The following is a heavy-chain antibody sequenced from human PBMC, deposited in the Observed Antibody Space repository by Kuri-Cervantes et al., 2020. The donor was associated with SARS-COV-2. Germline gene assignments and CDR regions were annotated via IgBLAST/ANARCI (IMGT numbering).Heavy chain of an antibody. Sequence: GESLKISCAASGFTFSSYSMNWVRQAPGKGLEWVSSISSSSSYIYYADSVKGRFTISRDNAKNSLYLQMNSLRAEDTAVYYCAIAQNTYGSGSYVYFQHWGQGTLVTVSS. V-gene: IGHV3-21*01. J-gene: IGHJ1*01. CDR1: GFTFSSYS. CDR2: ISSSSSYI. D-gene: IGHD3-10*01. CDR3: AIAQNTYGSGSYVYFQH.